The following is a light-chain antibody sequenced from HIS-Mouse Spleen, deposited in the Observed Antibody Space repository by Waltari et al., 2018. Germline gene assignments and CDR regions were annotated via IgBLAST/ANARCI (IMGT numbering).Light chain of an antibody. CDR1: SSDVGGYNY. V-gene: IGLV2-14*01. CDR2: EVS. CDR3: SSYTSSSTYV. Sequence: QSALTQPASVSGSPGQSITISCTGTSSDVGGYNYVSWYQQHPGKAPKLMIYEVSNRPSGVSNRFYGSTSGNTASLTISGLQAEVEADYYCSSYTSSSTYVFGTGTKVTVL. J-gene: IGLJ1*01.